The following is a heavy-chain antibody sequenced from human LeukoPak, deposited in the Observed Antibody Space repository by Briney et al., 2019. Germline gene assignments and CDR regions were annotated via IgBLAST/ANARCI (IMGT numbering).Heavy chain of an antibody. CDR3: AKSNGYGLVDI. CDR1: GYSIGSGYY. J-gene: IGHJ3*02. D-gene: IGHD3-10*01. CDR2: IFYSGST. V-gene: IGHV4-38-2*02. Sequence: SETLSLTCTVSGYSIGSGYYWGWVRQPPGKGLEWIGNIFYSGSTYYSPPLKSRLTISLDTSRNQFSLRLNSVTAADTAVYYCAKSNGYGLVDIWGQGTMVTVSS.